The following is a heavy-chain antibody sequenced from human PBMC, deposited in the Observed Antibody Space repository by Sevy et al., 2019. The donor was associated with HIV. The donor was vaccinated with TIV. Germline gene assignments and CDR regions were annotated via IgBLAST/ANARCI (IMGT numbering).Heavy chain of an antibody. D-gene: IGHD2-2*01. J-gene: IGHJ4*02. V-gene: IGHV3-33*01. Sequence: GGSLRLSCAASAFTFSAYGMHWVRQAPGKGLEWVSTIWYDGDKKYYADSVKGRFTISRDNSKNTLYLQMNSLRAEDTAVNYCVREGVPAAIGFDYWGQGTLVTVSS. CDR1: AFTFSAYG. CDR2: IWYDGDKK. CDR3: VREGVPAAIGFDY.